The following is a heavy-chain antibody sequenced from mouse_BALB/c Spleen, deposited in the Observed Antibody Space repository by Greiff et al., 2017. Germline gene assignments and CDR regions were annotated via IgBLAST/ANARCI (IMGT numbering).Heavy chain of an antibody. CDR1: GFSLTSYG. J-gene: IGHJ4*01. Sequence: VMLVESGPGLVAPSQSLSITCTVSGFSLTSYGVHWVRQPPGKGLEWLGVIWAGGSTNYNSALMSRLSISKDNSKSQVFLKMNSLQTDDTAMYYCARDDCYAMDYWGQGTSVTVSS. V-gene: IGHV2-9*02. CDR2: IWAGGST. CDR3: ARDDCYAMDY.